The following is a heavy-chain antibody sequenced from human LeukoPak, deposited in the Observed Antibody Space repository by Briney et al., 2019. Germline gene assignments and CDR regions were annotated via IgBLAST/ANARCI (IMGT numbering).Heavy chain of an antibody. D-gene: IGHD1-26*01. Sequence: ASVKVSYKASGYTFTSYDINWVRQASGQGLEWMGWMNPNTGNTGYAQKFQGRVTITRNTSISTVYMELSSLRSEDTAVYYCARGVGATISYYHYYIDVWGKGTTVTVSS. V-gene: IGHV1-8*03. CDR3: ARGVGATISYYHYYIDV. J-gene: IGHJ6*03. CDR2: MNPNTGNT. CDR1: GYTFTSYD.